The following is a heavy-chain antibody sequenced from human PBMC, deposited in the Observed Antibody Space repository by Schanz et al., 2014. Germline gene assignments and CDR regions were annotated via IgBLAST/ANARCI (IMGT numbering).Heavy chain of an antibody. Sequence: QLQLVESGGGVVQPGRSLRLSCAASGFPFRSYVMHWVRQAPGKGLEWVAFISYDGNNQYYADSVKGRFTISRDNAKSSLYLQMSSLRDEDTAIYYCVRDYWGFDNWGQGTLVTVSS. CDR2: ISYDGNNQ. V-gene: IGHV3-30*04. CDR1: GFPFRSYV. J-gene: IGHJ4*02. D-gene: IGHD3-16*01. CDR3: VRDYWGFDN.